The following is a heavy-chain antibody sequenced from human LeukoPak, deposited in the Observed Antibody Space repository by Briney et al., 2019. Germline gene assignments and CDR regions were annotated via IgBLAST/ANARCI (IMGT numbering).Heavy chain of an antibody. D-gene: IGHD4-17*01. V-gene: IGHV3-53*01. CDR1: GFTVSRNY. CDR3: AKAAYGDYVNWFDP. CDR2: IYSGGST. Sequence: GGSLRLSCAASGFTVSRNYLSWVRQAPGKGLEWVSAIYSGGSTYYADSVKGRFSISRDNAKNTLYLQMNSLRAEDTALYYCAKAAYGDYVNWFDPRGQGTLVTASS. J-gene: IGHJ5*02.